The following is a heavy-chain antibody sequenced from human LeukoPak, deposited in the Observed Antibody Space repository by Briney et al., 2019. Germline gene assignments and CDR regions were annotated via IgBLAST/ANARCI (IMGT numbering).Heavy chain of an antibody. Sequence: PSETLSLTCAVSDGSISSGGYYWSWIRQPPGKGLEWIGYIHHSGSTYYNPPLKSRVTISLDRSKNQFSLNLGSVTAADTAVYYCARALSSTTKPSVYYYMDVWGKGTTVTVSS. CDR3: ARALSSTTKPSVYYYMDV. CDR1: DGSISSGGYY. D-gene: IGHD1-1*01. CDR2: IHHSGST. J-gene: IGHJ6*03. V-gene: IGHV4-30-2*01.